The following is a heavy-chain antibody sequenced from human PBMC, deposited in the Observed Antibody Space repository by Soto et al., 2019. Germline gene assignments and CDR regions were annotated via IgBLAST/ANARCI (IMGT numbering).Heavy chain of an antibody. CDR3: ARDQYYYDSSGYSRTYYFDY. J-gene: IGHJ4*02. V-gene: IGHV3-33*01. Sequence: GGSLRLSCAASGFTFSSYGMHWVRQAPGKGLEWVAFIWFDGSNKYYADSVKGRFTISRDNSKNTLYLQMNSLRAEDTAVYYCARDQYYYDSSGYSRTYYFDYWGQGTLVTVSS. CDR1: GFTFSSYG. D-gene: IGHD3-22*01. CDR2: IWFDGSNK.